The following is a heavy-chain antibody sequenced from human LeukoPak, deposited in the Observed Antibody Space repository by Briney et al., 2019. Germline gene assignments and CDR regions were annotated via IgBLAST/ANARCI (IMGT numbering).Heavy chain of an antibody. D-gene: IGHD3-22*01. J-gene: IGHJ2*01. CDR2: INTNTGNP. CDR1: GYTFTSYA. Sequence: ASVKVSCKASGYTFTSYAMNWVRQASGQGLEWIGWINTNTGNPTYAQGFTGRFVFSLDTSVSTAYLQISSLKAEDTAVYYCAREYDTRYYYDSSGYPVNWYFDLWGRGTLVTVSS. V-gene: IGHV7-4-1*02. CDR3: AREYDTRYYYDSSGYPVNWYFDL.